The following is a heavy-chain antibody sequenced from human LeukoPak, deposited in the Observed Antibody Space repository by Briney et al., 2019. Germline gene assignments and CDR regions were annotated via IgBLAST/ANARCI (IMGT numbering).Heavy chain of an antibody. CDR1: ELTFSAYA. CDR2: ISGNGANT. Sequence: QTGGSLRLSCVGSELTFSAYAMSWVRQTPGKGLEWVSGISGNGANTDSADSVEGRFTISRDNSKDTLYLEMTNLRAEDAAVYYCVARNGYHYAFDYWGQGTQVVVSS. J-gene: IGHJ4*02. D-gene: IGHD3-10*01. CDR3: VARNGYHYAFDY. V-gene: IGHV3-23*01.